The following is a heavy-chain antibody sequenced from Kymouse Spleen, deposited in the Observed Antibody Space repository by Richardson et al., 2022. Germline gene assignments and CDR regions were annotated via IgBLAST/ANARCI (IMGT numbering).Heavy chain of an antibody. J-gene: IGHJ6*02. CDR2: IWYDGSNK. CDR3: AGLNWGDYYYGMDV. Sequence: QVQLVESGGGVVQPGRSLRLSCAASGFTFSSYGMHWVRQAPGKGLEWVAVIWYDGSNKYYADSVKGRFTISRDNSKNTLYLQMNSLRAEDTAVYYCAGLNWGDYYYGMDVWGQGTTVTVSS. D-gene: IGHD7-27*02. V-gene: IGHV3-33*01. CDR1: GFTFSSYG.